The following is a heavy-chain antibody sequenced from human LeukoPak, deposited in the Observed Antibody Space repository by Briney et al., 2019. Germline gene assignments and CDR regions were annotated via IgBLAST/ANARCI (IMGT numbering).Heavy chain of an antibody. J-gene: IGHJ4*02. CDR2: INPNSGGT. V-gene: IGHV1-2*02. CDR3: ARVGTTVTSYDY. CDR1: GYTFTGYY. Sequence: ASVKVSCKASGYTFTGYYMQWLRQAPGQGLEWMGWINPNSGGTNYAQKFQGRVTMTRDTSISTAYMELSRLRSDDTAVYYCARVGTTVTSYDYWGQGTLVTVSS. D-gene: IGHD4-17*01.